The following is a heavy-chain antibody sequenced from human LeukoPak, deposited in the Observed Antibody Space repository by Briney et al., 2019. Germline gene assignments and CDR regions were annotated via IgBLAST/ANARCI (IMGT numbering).Heavy chain of an antibody. CDR3: ARDGGLDYDFWTRNWFDP. Sequence: ASVKVSCKASGYTFTSYYMHWVRQAPRQGLEWMGIINPSGGSTSYAQKFQGRVTMTRDTSTSTVYMELSSLRSEDTAVYYCARDGGLDYDFWTRNWFDPWGQGTLVTVSS. CDR2: INPSGGST. V-gene: IGHV1-46*01. D-gene: IGHD3-3*01. J-gene: IGHJ5*02. CDR1: GYTFTSYY.